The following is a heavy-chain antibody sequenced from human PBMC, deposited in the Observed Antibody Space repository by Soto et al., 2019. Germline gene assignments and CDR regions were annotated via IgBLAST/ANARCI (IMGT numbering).Heavy chain of an antibody. CDR2: MKSDGSR. V-gene: IGHV3-30*03. CDR1: GFTFRSYG. CDR3: ARYHDFGFDP. J-gene: IGHJ5*02. D-gene: IGHD3-3*01. Sequence: GGSLRLSCEASGFTFRSYGMHWGRQAPGKGLEWVAVMKSDGSRDHIDSVKGRFTIFRDNSKKTLYLQMNSLRAEDTAVYYCARYHDFGFDPWGQGTLVTVSS.